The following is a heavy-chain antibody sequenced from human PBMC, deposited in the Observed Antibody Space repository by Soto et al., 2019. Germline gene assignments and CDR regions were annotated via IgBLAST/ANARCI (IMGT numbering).Heavy chain of an antibody. CDR3: ARALRYCSGGSCYYFDY. CDR2: ISSSSSYI. D-gene: IGHD2-15*01. Sequence: GGSLRLSCAASGFTFISYSMNWVLQAPGKGLEWVSSISSSSSYIYYADSVKGRFTISRDNAKNSLYLQMNSLRAEDTAVYYCARALRYCSGGSCYYFDYWGQGTLVTVSS. J-gene: IGHJ4*02. CDR1: GFTFISYS. V-gene: IGHV3-21*01.